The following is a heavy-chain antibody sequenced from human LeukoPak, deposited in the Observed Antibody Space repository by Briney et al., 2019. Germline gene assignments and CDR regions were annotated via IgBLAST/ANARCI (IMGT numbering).Heavy chain of an antibody. V-gene: IGHV3-15*01. CDR2: IKSKTDGGTT. D-gene: IGHD4-17*01. J-gene: IGHJ4*02. Sequence: GGTLRLSGAAPGFTFSNAWMSWVRQAPGKGLKWVARIKSKTDGGTTDYAAPVKGRFTISRDDSKNTLYLQMNSLKTEDTAVYYCTTDAMSDDYGDYYFDYWGQGTLVTVSS. CDR3: TTDAMSDDYGDYYFDY. CDR1: GFTFSNAW.